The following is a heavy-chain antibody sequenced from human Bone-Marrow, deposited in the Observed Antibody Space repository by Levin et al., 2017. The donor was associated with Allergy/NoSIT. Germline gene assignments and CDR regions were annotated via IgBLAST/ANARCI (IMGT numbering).Heavy chain of an antibody. CDR1: GYVFTAYD. Sequence: ASVKVSCKASGYVFTAYDIHWVRQAPGQGLEWVGWINPNSGSTDSAEKFQGRVTMTTDPSINTVYVELRGLRSDDTAFYYCARGPQRDGGDSGSDFWGQGTLVTVSS. V-gene: IGHV1-2*02. CDR2: INPNSGST. CDR3: ARGPQRDGGDSGSDF. J-gene: IGHJ4*02. D-gene: IGHD4-23*01.